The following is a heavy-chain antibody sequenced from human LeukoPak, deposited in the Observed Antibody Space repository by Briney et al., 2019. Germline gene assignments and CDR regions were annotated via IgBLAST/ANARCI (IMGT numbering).Heavy chain of an antibody. CDR2: MNPNSGNT. CDR3: ARSSTIFGVVIMNY. CDR1: GYNFTGYD. V-gene: IGHV1-8*01. D-gene: IGHD3-3*01. Sequence: GASVKVSCKASGYNFTGYDFNWVRQATGQGLEWMGWMNPNSGNTGYAQKFQGRVTMTRNTSISTAYMELSSLRSEDTAVYYCARSSTIFGVVIMNYWGQGTLVTVSS. J-gene: IGHJ4*02.